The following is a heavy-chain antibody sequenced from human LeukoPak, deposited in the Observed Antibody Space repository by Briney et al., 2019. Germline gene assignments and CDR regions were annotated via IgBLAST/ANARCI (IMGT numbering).Heavy chain of an antibody. D-gene: IGHD2-2*01. J-gene: IGHJ3*02. Sequence: GGSLRLSCAASGFTFSSYAMSWVRQAPGKGLEWVSAISGSGGSTYYADSVKGRFTISRDNSKNTLYLQMNSLRAEDTAVYYCAKDIVVVPADPNDAFDIWGQGTMVTVSS. CDR3: AKDIVVVPADPNDAFDI. CDR2: ISGSGGST. CDR1: GFTFSSYA. V-gene: IGHV3-23*01.